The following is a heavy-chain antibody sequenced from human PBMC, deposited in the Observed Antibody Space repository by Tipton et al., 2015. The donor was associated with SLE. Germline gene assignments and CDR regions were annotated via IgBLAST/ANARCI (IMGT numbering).Heavy chain of an antibody. J-gene: IGHJ2*01. D-gene: IGHD4-17*01. CDR2: ISTYNGNT. Sequence: QSGDEAKNPGASVKVSCKASAYTFTTYSISWVRQAPGQGLEWMGWISTYNGNTNYAQKLQGRVTMTTATSTSTAYMELRSLRSDDTAVYYCARAVTTGLYWDFDLWGRGTLVTVSS. CDR1: AYTFTTYS. CDR3: ARAVTTGLYWDFDL. V-gene: IGHV1-18*01.